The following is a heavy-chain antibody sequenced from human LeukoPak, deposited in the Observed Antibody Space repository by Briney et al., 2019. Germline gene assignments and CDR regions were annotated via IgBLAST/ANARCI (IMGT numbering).Heavy chain of an antibody. CDR3: AKDRGGTGDFDY. V-gene: IGHV1-3*03. CDR2: INPDNGNA. D-gene: IGHD3-10*01. Sequence: ASVKVSCKASGYPFISYVIHWVRQAPGQRLEWMGWINPDNGNAEYSQEFQGRITITRDPSATTAYMELSSLTSEDMAMYYCAKDRGGTGDFDYWGQGTLVTVSS. CDR1: GYPFISYV. J-gene: IGHJ4*02.